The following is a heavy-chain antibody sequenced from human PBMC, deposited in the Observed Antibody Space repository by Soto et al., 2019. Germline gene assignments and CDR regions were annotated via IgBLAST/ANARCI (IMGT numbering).Heavy chain of an antibody. CDR2: INHSGST. CDR3: ASRDPGTSVDY. V-gene: IGHV4-34*01. J-gene: IGHJ4*02. D-gene: IGHD1-7*01. CDR1: GGPFSGYY. Sequence: SETLSLTCAVYGGPFSGYYWSWIRQPPGKGLEWIGEINHSGSTNYNPSLKSRVTISVDKSENQFSLKVTSLTAADTAVYYCASRDPGTSVDYWGQGTLVTVSS.